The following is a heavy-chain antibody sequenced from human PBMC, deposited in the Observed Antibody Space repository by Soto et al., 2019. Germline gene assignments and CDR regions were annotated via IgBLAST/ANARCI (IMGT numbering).Heavy chain of an antibody. J-gene: IGHJ4*02. V-gene: IGHV3-7*01. CDR2: IKQDGSEK. CDR1: GFTFSSYW. D-gene: IGHD3-10*01. Sequence: GGSLRLSCAASGFTFSSYWMSWVRQAPGKGLEWVANIKQDGSEKYYGDSVKGRFTISRDNAKNSLYLQMNSLRAEDTAVYYCARGLWGITMVRGAQYYFDYWGQGTLVTVSS. CDR3: ARGLWGITMVRGAQYYFDY.